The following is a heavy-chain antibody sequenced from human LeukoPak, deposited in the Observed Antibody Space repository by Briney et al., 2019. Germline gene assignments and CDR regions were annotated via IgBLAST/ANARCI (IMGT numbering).Heavy chain of an antibody. CDR1: AFTFTTYS. V-gene: IGHV3-48*01. CDR3: ASLIPYYYDSSTYSPGDY. CDR2: ISSSSNTI. J-gene: IGHJ4*02. Sequence: GGSLRLSCAASAFTFTTYSMNWVRQAPGKGLEWLSYISSSSNTICYADSVKGRFTISRDNAKNSLYLQMNSLRAEDTAVYYCASLIPYYYDSSTYSPGDYWGQGTLVTVSS. D-gene: IGHD3-22*01.